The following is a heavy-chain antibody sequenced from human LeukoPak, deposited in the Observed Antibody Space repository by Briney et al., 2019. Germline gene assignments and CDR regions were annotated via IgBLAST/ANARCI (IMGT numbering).Heavy chain of an antibody. CDR3: ARERDSSGWYDH. D-gene: IGHD3-22*01. J-gene: IGHJ5*02. V-gene: IGHV3-43*02. CDR1: GFNFDDYA. Sequence: QPGGSLKFPCAAPGFNFDDYAIHWVRQAPGKGLEWVSLISGDGGSTFYADSVRGRFTISRDNSKNSLYLQMSSLRSEDTALYFCARERDSSGWYDHWAGGPVVTVSS. CDR2: ISGDGGST.